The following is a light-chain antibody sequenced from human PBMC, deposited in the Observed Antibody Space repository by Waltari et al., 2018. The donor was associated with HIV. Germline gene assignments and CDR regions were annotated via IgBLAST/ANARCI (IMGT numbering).Light chain of an antibody. V-gene: IGKV3-20*01. J-gene: IGKJ2*01. Sequence: TQSPGTLSLSPGERATLSCRASQRFSRSYLAWYQQKPGQAPRLLIYDASSRATGIPDRFGGSGSGTDFTLTISRLEPEDSAVYYCQQYGTLYTFGQGTKLEIK. CDR3: QQYGTLYT. CDR1: QRFSRSY. CDR2: DAS.